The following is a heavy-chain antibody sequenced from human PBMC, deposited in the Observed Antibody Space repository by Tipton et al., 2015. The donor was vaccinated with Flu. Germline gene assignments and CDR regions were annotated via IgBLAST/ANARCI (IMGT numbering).Heavy chain of an antibody. CDR2: IYHTGST. CDR3: ARVKSGARDYFDY. J-gene: IGHJ4*02. CDR1: GDFIASDYF. Sequence: TLSLTCSVSGDFIASDYFWGWIRQPPGKGLEWIGNIYHTGSTYYNPSLRSRVTILVDRSKNQFSLKLSSVTAADTAVYYCARVKSGARDYFDYWGQGTLVTVSS. V-gene: IGHV4-38-2*02. D-gene: IGHD1-26*01.